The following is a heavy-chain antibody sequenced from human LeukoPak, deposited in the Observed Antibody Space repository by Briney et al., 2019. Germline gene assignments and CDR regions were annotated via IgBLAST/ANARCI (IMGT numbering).Heavy chain of an antibody. J-gene: IGHJ4*02. CDR1: GFTFSSYS. V-gene: IGHV3-48*02. CDR2: ISSSSSAI. Sequence: GGSLRLSCATSGFTFSSYSMHWVRQAPGKGLEWVSCISSSSSAIKYADSVKGRFTISRDNAKNSLYLQMNSLRDKDTAVYYCARDLYYGFDYWGQGTLVSVSS. CDR3: ARDLYYGFDY. D-gene: IGHD1-26*01.